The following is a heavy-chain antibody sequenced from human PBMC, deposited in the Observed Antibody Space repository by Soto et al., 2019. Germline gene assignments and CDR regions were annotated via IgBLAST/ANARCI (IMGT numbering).Heavy chain of an antibody. V-gene: IGHV1-18*01. CDR1: GYTFTSYG. CDR2: ISAYNGNT. D-gene: IGHD6-19*01. J-gene: IGHJ3*01. CDR3: ASEVAVAGSALDF. Sequence: GASVMVSCKASGYTFTSYGISWVRQAPGQGLEWMGWISAYNGNTNYAQKLQGRVTMTTDTSTSTAYMELRSLRSDDTAVYYCASEVAVAGSALDFRGQGTMFTVSS.